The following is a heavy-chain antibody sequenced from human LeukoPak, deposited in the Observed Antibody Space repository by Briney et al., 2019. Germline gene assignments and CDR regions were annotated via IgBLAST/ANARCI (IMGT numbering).Heavy chain of an antibody. D-gene: IGHD3-3*01. CDR3: ARVALEWLLLNWFDP. V-gene: IGHV1-8*01. Sequence: RASVKVSCKASGYTFTSYDINWVRQATGQGLEWMGWMNPNSGNTGYAQKFQGRVTMTRDTSISTAYMELSRLRSDDTAVYYCARVALEWLLLNWFDPWGQGTLVTVSS. CDR1: GYTFTSYD. J-gene: IGHJ5*02. CDR2: MNPNSGNT.